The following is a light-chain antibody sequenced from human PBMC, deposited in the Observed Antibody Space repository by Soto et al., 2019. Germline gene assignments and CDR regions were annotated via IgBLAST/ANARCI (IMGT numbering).Light chain of an antibody. V-gene: IGKV1-9*01. Sequence: DIQLTQSPSFLSASVGDRVTITCQASQGISSYLAWYQQKPGKAPKLLIYAASTLQSGVPSSFSGSGSGTEFTLTISSLQPEDFATYYCQQLNSYPRITFCQGTRLEVK. CDR1: QGISSY. CDR3: QQLNSYPRIT. CDR2: AAS. J-gene: IGKJ5*01.